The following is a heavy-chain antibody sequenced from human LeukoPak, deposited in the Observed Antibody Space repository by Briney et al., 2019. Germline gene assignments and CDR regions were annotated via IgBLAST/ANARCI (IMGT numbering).Heavy chain of an antibody. D-gene: IGHD3-10*01. Sequence: GGSLRLSCAASGFTFSSYAMGWVRQAPGKGLEWVSAISGSGGSTYYADSVKGRFAISRDNSKNTLYLQMNSLRAEDTAVYYCARDLGGRFGEFIFDYWGQGTLVTVSS. CDR1: GFTFSSYA. V-gene: IGHV3-23*01. CDR2: ISGSGGST. J-gene: IGHJ4*02. CDR3: ARDLGGRFGEFIFDY.